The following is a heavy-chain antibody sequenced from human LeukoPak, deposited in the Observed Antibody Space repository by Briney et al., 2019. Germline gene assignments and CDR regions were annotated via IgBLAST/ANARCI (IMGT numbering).Heavy chain of an antibody. CDR2: INHSGST. CDR3: ARGHSVVVPAAGVWFDP. Sequence: SETLSLTCAVYGGSFSGYYWSWIRQPPGKGLEWIGEINHSGSTNYNPSLKSRVTISVDTSKNQFSLKLSSVTAADTAVYYCARGHSVVVPAAGVWFDPWGQGSLVTVSS. D-gene: IGHD2-2*01. CDR1: GGSFSGYY. V-gene: IGHV4-34*01. J-gene: IGHJ5*02.